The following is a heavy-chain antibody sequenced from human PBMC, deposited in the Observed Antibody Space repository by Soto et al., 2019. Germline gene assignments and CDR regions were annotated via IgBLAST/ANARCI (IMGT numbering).Heavy chain of an antibody. CDR3: ARSSFEYSSELRGYYYYGMDV. D-gene: IGHD6-6*01. J-gene: IGHJ6*02. CDR2: IYHSGST. CDR1: GYSISSGYY. Sequence: SETLSLTCAVSGYSISSGYYWGWIRQPPGKGLEWIGSIYHSGSTYYNPSLKSRVSISVDTSKNQFSLKLSSVTAADTAVYYCARSSFEYSSELRGYYYYGMDVWGQGTTVTVSS. V-gene: IGHV4-38-2*01.